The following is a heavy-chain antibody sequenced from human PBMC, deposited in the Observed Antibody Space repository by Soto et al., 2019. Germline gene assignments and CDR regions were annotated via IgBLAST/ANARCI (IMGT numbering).Heavy chain of an antibody. D-gene: IGHD5-18*01. CDR1: GGTFSSYA. Sequence: QVQLVQSGAEVKKPGSSVKVSCKASGGTFSSYAISWVRQAPGQGLEWMGGIIPIFGTANYAQKFQGRVTITADESTSTAYLDLSSLSSEDTAVYYCARDRDVDTAMVTSYNWFDPWGQGTLVTVSS. J-gene: IGHJ5*02. CDR2: IIPIFGTA. CDR3: ARDRDVDTAMVTSYNWFDP. V-gene: IGHV1-69*01.